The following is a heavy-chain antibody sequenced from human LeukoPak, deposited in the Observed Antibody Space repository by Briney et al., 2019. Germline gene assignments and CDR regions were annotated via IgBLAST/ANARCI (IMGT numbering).Heavy chain of an antibody. CDR2: ISWDGAVI. J-gene: IGHJ4*02. V-gene: IGHV3-30*18. D-gene: IGHD2-8*02. CDR3: AKDLGTKYCIDY. Sequence: GGSLRLSCVTSGFTFRSSAMHWVRLAPGRGLEWIAFISWDGAVIYYADSVKGRFTISRDTSKRTVSLQVDSLRAEDTAVYYCAKDLGTKYCIDYWGQGALVTVSS. CDR1: GFTFRSSA.